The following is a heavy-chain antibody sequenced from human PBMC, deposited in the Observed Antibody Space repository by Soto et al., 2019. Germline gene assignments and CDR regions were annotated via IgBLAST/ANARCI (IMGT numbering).Heavy chain of an antibody. CDR3: ARDSRLLWFGADYLRPYYFDY. J-gene: IGHJ4*02. CDR2: ISSSSSTI. V-gene: IGHV3-48*01. CDR1: GFTFSSYN. D-gene: IGHD3-10*01. Sequence: EVQLVESGGGLVQPGGSLRLSCAASGFTFSSYNMNWVRQAPGKGLEWVSYISSSSSTIYYADSVKGRFTISRDNAKNSLYLQMNSLRAEDTAVYYCARDSRLLWFGADYLRPYYFDYWGQGTLVTVSS.